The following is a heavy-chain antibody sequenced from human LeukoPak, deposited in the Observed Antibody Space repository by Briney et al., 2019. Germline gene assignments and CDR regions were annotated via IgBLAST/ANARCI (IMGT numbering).Heavy chain of an antibody. D-gene: IGHD2-15*01. CDR1: GYTFTSYA. J-gene: IGHJ6*02. Sequence: GASVKVSCKASGYTFTSYAMNWVRQAPGQGLEWMGWINTNTGNPTYAQGFTGRFVFSLGTSVSTAYLQISSLKAEDTAVYYCARGPLGWDYYGMDVWGQGTTVTVSS. V-gene: IGHV7-4-1*02. CDR2: INTNTGNP. CDR3: ARGPLGWDYYGMDV.